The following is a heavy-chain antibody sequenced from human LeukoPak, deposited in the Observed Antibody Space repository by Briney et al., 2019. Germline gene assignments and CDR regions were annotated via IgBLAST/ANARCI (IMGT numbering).Heavy chain of an antibody. CDR1: GFTFSSYG. V-gene: IGHV3-30*18. D-gene: IGHD3-22*01. Sequence: GGSLRLSCAASGFTFSSYGMHWVRQAPGKGLEWVAVISYDGSNKYYADSVKGRFTISRDNSKNTLYLQMNSLRAEDTAVYYCAKAGTYYYDSSGYYYMDYWGQGTLDYWAQGTLVTVSS. CDR3: AKAGTYYYDSSGYYYMDYWGQGTLDY. CDR2: ISYDGSNK. J-gene: IGHJ4*02.